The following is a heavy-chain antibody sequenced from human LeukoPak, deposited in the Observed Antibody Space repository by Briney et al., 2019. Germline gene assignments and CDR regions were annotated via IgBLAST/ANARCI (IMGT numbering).Heavy chain of an antibody. D-gene: IGHD2-21*01. V-gene: IGHV3-33*01. CDR2: TWYDGRNN. J-gene: IGHJ6*01. Sequence: PGGSLRLSSAASGFTFSSYGMHWVRQAPGKGLEWVAVTWYDGRNNYYAASVKGRFTISRDDSKTTVYLLMNSLRAEDTAVYYCAREVAPLYFHYGMDVWGEGTTVTVSS. CDR3: AREVAPLYFHYGMDV. CDR1: GFTFSSYG.